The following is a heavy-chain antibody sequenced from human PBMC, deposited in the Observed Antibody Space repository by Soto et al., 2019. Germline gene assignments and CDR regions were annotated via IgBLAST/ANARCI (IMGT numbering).Heavy chain of an antibody. Sequence: SQTLSLTCAISGDSVSRNSAAWNWIRQSPSRGLEWLGRTYYRSKWYNDYAVSVKSRITINPDTSKNQFSLQLNSVTPEDTAVYYCAGSIAYFYYYYYGMDVWGQGTTVTVSS. V-gene: IGHV6-1*01. CDR1: GDSVSRNSAA. CDR2: TYYRSKWYN. CDR3: AGSIAYFYYYYYGMDV. J-gene: IGHJ6*02. D-gene: IGHD6-6*01.